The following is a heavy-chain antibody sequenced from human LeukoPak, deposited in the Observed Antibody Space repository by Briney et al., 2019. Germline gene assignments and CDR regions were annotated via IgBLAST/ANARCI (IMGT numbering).Heavy chain of an antibody. Sequence: GESLKISCKGSGYSFTSYWIGWVRPMPGKGLEWMGIIYPGDSDTRYSPSFQGQVTISADKSISTAYLQWSSLKASDTAMYHCASYSSGWTGAPDFWGQGTLVTVSS. CDR1: GYSFTSYW. J-gene: IGHJ4*02. CDR2: IYPGDSDT. V-gene: IGHV5-51*01. CDR3: ASYSSGWTGAPDF. D-gene: IGHD6-19*01.